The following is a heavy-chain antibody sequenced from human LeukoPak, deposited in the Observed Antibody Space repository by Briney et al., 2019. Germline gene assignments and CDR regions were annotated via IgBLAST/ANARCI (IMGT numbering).Heavy chain of an antibody. CDR2: IDYSGKT. J-gene: IGHJ5*01. D-gene: IGHD5-18*01. Sequence: SETLSLTCSVSGGSISSGTFYWNWIRQHPGKGLEWIGYIDYSGKTYCKPSLKSRLTISRDTSKNQLSLRLTSVTAADTAVYYCARGYPFFDFWGQGTLVTVSS. CDR3: ARGYPFFDF. CDR1: GGSISSGTFY. V-gene: IGHV4-31*03.